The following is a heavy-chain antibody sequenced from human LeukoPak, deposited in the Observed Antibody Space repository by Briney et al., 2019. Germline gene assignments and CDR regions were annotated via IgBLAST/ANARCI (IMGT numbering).Heavy chain of an antibody. CDR2: INSDGSST. J-gene: IGHJ6*04. CDR3: ARDSPGVVPAAIVDGMDV. V-gene: IGHV3-74*01. CDR1: GFTFSSYW. D-gene: IGHD2-2*02. Sequence: PGGSLRLSCAASGFTFSSYWMHWVRQAPGKGLVWVSRINSDGSSTSYADSVKGRSTISRDNAKNTLYLQMNSLRAEDTAVYYCARDSPGVVPAAIVDGMDVWGKGTTVTVSS.